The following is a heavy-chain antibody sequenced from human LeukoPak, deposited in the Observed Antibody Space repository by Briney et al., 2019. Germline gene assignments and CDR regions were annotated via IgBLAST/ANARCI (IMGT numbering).Heavy chain of an antibody. CDR3: ARDGSYGDYWFDP. CDR2: IISTGTI. CDR1: GASISGYY. Sequence: ETLSLTCTVSGASISGYYWSWIRQPPGKRLEWIGYIISTGTINYNPSLKSRVTISIDTSKNQFSLKLSSVTAADTAVYYCARDGSYGDYWFDPWGRGTLVTVSS. D-gene: IGHD4-17*01. V-gene: IGHV4-59*12. J-gene: IGHJ5*02.